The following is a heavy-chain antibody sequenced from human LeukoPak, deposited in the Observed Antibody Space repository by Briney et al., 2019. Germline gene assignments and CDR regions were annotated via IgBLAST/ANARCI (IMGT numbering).Heavy chain of an antibody. J-gene: IGHJ3*02. D-gene: IGHD6-13*01. CDR2: MYYSGST. Sequence: SETLSLTCSVSGGSISSYYWTWIRQPPGKGLEWIGYMYYSGSTNYNPSLKSRVTISVDTSKNQFSLKLSSVTAADTAVYYCARHQLVRNDAFDIWGQGTMVTVSS. CDR1: GGSISSYY. CDR3: ARHQLVRNDAFDI. V-gene: IGHV4-59*08.